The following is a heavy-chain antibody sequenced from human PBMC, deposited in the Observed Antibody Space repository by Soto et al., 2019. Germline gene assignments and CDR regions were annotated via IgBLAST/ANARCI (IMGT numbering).Heavy chain of an antibody. CDR3: ATRMTTAPY. V-gene: IGHV3-66*01. CDR2: IYSGGGT. Sequence: EVRLVQSGGGLVQPGGSLRLSCAASLFIVSDNYMIWVRQAPGKGLEWVSLIYSGGGTDYAESVKGRFTISRDNSKNTLYLQMNSLKAEDTGIYYCATRMTTAPYWGQGTVVTVSS. CDR1: LFIVSDNY. J-gene: IGHJ4*02. D-gene: IGHD4-17*01.